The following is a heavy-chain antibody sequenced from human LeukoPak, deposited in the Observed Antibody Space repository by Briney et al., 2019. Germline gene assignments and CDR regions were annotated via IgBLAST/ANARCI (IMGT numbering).Heavy chain of an antibody. D-gene: IGHD1-26*01. J-gene: IGHJ4*02. CDR3: ARDTSAKPRGFFDY. V-gene: IGHV3-48*03. Sequence: PGGSLRLSCAASGFTFSSYEMNWVRQAPGKGLEWVSYIGGSGGPIYYADSVKGRFTISRDNAKNSLYLQMNSPRAEDTAVYYCARDTSAKPRGFFDYWGQGTLVTVSS. CDR2: IGGSGGPI. CDR1: GFTFSSYE.